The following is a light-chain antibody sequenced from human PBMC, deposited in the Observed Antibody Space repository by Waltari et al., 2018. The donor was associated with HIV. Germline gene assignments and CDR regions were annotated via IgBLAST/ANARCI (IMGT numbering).Light chain of an antibody. CDR2: NVN. Sequence: QSALTQPASVSGSPGQSITISCTGTSGDVGGYNFVSWYQQHPGKAPKLIIYNVNTRPSGVASRFAGSRSANPAALTISGLQAEDEADYFCSSYTSSGPRYVLFGGGTRLTVL. V-gene: IGLV2-14*03. J-gene: IGLJ2*01. CDR1: SGDVGGYNF. CDR3: SSYTSSGPRYVL.